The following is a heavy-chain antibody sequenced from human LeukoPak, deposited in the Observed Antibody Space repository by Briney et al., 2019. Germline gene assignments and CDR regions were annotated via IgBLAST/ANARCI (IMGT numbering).Heavy chain of an antibody. CDR1: GFTISSYE. J-gene: IGHJ4*02. D-gene: IGHD1-26*01. Sequence: GGSLRLSCAASGFTISSYEMNWVRQAPGKGLEWVSYISSSGSTIYYADSVKGRFTISRDNAKNSLYLQMNSLRAEDTAVYYCATLGATPDYWGQGTLVTVSS. CDR3: ATLGATPDY. V-gene: IGHV3-48*03. CDR2: ISSSGSTI.